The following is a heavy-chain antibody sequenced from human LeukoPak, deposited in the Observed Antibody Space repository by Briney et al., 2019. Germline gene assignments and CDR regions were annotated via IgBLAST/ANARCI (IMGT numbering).Heavy chain of an antibody. J-gene: IGHJ4*02. CDR2: IIPTGSTT. CDR1: GFRFSTYG. CDR3: AKHPSNYYDSSGLNFDY. D-gene: IGHD3-22*01. V-gene: IGHV3-23*01. Sequence: GGSLRLSCVASGFRFSTYGMNWVRQAPGEGLEWVSGIIPTGSTTYYADSVKGRFTISRDNSKNTLYLQMNSLRAEDTAVYYCAKHPSNYYDSSGLNFDYWGQGTLVTVSS.